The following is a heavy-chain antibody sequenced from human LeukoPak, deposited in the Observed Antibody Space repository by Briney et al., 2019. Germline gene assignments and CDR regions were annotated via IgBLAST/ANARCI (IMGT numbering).Heavy chain of an antibody. J-gene: IGHJ6*04. D-gene: IGHD2-2*03. CDR2: ISAYNGNT. V-gene: IGHV1-18*04. CDR1: GYTFTSYG. CDR3: ARDGYCSSTSCGYYYGMDV. Sequence: GSVKVSCKASGYTFTSYGISWVRQAPGQGLEWMGWISAYNGNTNYAQKLQGRVTMTTDTSTSTAYMELRSLRSDDTAVYYCARDGYCSSTSCGYYYGMDVWGKGTTVTVSS.